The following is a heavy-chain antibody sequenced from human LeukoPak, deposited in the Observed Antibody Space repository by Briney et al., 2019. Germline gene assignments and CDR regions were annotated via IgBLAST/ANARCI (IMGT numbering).Heavy chain of an antibody. J-gene: IGHJ3*02. D-gene: IGHD6-19*01. CDR1: GYSISSGYY. V-gene: IGHV4-38-2*02. CDR3: AMGSGWYDAFDI. CDR2: LYHSGST. Sequence: SETLSLTCSVSGYSISSGYYWGWIRQAPGKGLEWIGNLYHSGSTYYNPSLKSRVTISVDTSKNQFSLKLSSVTAADTAVYYCAMGSGWYDAFDIWGQGTMVTVSS.